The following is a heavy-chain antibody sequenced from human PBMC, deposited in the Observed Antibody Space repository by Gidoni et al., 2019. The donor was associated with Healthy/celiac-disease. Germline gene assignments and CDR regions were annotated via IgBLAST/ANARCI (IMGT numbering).Heavy chain of an antibody. Sequence: EVQLLESGGGLVQPGGSLRLSCAASGFPFSSYAMGWVRQAPGKGLEWVSAISGSGGSTYYADSVKGRFTISRDNSKNTLYLQMNSLRAEDTAVYYCAKAKTYYYDSSGLGALWGQGTLVTVSS. V-gene: IGHV3-23*01. CDR2: ISGSGGST. J-gene: IGHJ4*02. D-gene: IGHD3-22*01. CDR1: GFPFSSYA. CDR3: AKAKTYYYDSSGLGAL.